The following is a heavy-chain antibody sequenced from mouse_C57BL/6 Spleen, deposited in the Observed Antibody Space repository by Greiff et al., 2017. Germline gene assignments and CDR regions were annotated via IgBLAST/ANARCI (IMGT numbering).Heavy chain of an antibody. J-gene: IGHJ4*01. V-gene: IGHV1-7*01. Sequence: QVQLQQSGAELARPGASVKVSCKASGYAFTNYWMHWVKQRPGQGLEWIGEINPGSGYTKYNEKFKGKATLTADKSSSTAYMQLSSLTYEDSAVYYGAKSGAAQAFMDYWGQGTSVTVSA. D-gene: IGHD3-2*02. CDR2: INPGSGYT. CDR3: AKSGAAQAFMDY. CDR1: GYAFTNYW.